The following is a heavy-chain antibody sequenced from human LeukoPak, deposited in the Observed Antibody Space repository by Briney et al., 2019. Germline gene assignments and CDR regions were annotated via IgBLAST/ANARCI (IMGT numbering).Heavy chain of an antibody. Sequence: GGSLRLSCAASGFTFSTYWMHWVRQAPGKGLEWVALISYDGSNKYYTGSVKGRFTITRDNFENTLYLEMNSLRVEDTAVYYCANCPSGSGYGYLDLWGQGALVTVSS. V-gene: IGHV3-30-3*01. D-gene: IGHD5-12*01. CDR3: ANCPSGSGYGYLDL. CDR2: ISYDGSNK. CDR1: GFTFSTYW. J-gene: IGHJ4*02.